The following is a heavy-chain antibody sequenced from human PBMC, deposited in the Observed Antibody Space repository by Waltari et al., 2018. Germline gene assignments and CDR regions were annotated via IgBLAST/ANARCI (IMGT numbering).Heavy chain of an antibody. CDR3: ATTHPDSGTYFPPDY. CDR2: ITHSGTA. J-gene: IGHJ4*02. D-gene: IGHD1-26*01. CDR1: GGSFSGYY. Sequence: QVQLQQWGAGLLKPSETLSLTCAVYGGSFSGYYWSWISQPPGKGLEWIGEITHSGTANPHPSLKSRVTIAVDMSKNQFSLQLIAVTAADTAVYYCATTHPDSGTYFPPDYRGEGTLVTVSS. V-gene: IGHV4-34*01.